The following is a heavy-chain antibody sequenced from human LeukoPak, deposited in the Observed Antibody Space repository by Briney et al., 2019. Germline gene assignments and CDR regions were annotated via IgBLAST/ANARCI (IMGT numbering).Heavy chain of an antibody. CDR2: INHSGST. D-gene: IGHD2-2*01. Sequence: PSETLSLTCAVYGGSFSGYYWSWIRQPPGKGLEWIGGINHSGSTNYNPSLKSRVTISVDTSKNQFSLKLSSVTAADTAVYYCASLAWGYCSSTSCPYWGQGTLVTVSS. V-gene: IGHV4-34*01. CDR1: GGSFSGYY. J-gene: IGHJ4*02. CDR3: ASLAWGYCSSTSCPY.